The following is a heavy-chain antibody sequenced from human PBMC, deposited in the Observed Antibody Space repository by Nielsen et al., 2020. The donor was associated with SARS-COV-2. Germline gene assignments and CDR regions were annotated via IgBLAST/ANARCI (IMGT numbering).Heavy chain of an antibody. Sequence: GESLKLSCAASGFTFSSYAMHWVRQAPGKGLEWVAVISYDRSNKYYADSVKGRFTISRDNSKNTLYLQMNSLRAEDTAVYYCASPDDFDSSATKQTPFDYWGQGTLVTVSS. V-gene: IGHV3-30*04. D-gene: IGHD3-22*01. CDR2: ISYDRSNK. CDR3: ASPDDFDSSATKQTPFDY. CDR1: GFTFSSYA. J-gene: IGHJ4*02.